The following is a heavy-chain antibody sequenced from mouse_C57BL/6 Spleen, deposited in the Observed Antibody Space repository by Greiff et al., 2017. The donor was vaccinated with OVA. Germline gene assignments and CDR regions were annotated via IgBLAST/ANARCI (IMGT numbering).Heavy chain of an antibody. CDR2: FLPGRGST. J-gene: IGHJ2*01. D-gene: IGHD3-2*02. Sequence: QLKQLGAELMKLGASVKFSCKAIGYTFTGTWIEWVKQRLGHGLDWIGEFLPGRGSTNYIKKFKGKATYTAATSSNTAYMRLSSQTTEDSATYYCARGGSSGDWGQGTTLTVSS. V-gene: IGHV1-9*01. CDR3: ARGGSSGD. CDR1: GYTFTGTW.